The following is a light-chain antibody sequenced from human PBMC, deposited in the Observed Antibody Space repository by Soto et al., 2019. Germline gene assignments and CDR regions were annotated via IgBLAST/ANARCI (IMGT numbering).Light chain of an antibody. CDR2: KAS. CDR3: QHYNSYSEA. J-gene: IGKJ1*01. Sequence: DIQMTQSPSTLSGSVGDRDTTTCPVSKTISSWLAWYQQKPGKAPKLLIYKASTLKSGVPSRFSGSGSGTEFTLTISSLQPDDFATYYCQHYNSYSEAFGQGTKVDIK. V-gene: IGKV1-5*03. CDR1: KTISSW.